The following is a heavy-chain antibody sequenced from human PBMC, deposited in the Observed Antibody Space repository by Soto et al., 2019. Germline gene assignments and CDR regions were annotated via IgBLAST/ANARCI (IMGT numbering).Heavy chain of an antibody. CDR2: INPNSGDT. Sequence: ASVKVSCKASGYTFTAYYVHWVRQAPGQGLEWMGWINPNSGDTNSAQKFQGWVTMTRDTSISTAYVELSRLKSDDTAVYYCARTEGYFHGLDVWGLGTTVTVSS. V-gene: IGHV1-2*04. J-gene: IGHJ6*02. CDR3: ARTEGYFHGLDV. CDR1: GYTFTAYY.